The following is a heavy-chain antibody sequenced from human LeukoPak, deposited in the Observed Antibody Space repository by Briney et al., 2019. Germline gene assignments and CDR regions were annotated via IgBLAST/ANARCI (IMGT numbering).Heavy chain of an antibody. CDR1: GFTFSSHS. CDR3: ARDRGYGDYVDY. V-gene: IGHV3-21*01. CDR2: ISSSSTYK. J-gene: IGHJ4*02. Sequence: GGSLRLSCAASGFTFSSHSMNWVRQAPGRGLEWVSSISSSSTYKYYADSVKGRFTISRDNAKNSLYLQMNSLRAEDTAVYYCARDRGYGDYVDYWGQGTLVTVSS. D-gene: IGHD4-17*01.